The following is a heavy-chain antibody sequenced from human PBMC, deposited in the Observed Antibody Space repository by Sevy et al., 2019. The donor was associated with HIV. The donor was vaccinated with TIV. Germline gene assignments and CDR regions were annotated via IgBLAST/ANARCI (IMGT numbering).Heavy chain of an antibody. CDR3: ARVRPSDTRDFDY. V-gene: IGHV3-21*01. Sequence: GGSLRLSCVASGFTFRSYTMKWVRQAPGKGLECVSSISSSGSYIYYADSVKGRFTISRDDAKKSLYLQMNTLRAEDAALYYCARVRPSDTRDFDYWGQGTLVTVSS. CDR2: ISSSGSYI. D-gene: IGHD3-22*01. CDR1: GFTFRSYT. J-gene: IGHJ4*02.